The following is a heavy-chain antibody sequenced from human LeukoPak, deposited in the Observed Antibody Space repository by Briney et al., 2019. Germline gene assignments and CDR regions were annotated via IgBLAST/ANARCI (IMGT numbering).Heavy chain of an antibody. D-gene: IGHD3-10*01. J-gene: IGHJ3*02. Sequence: ASVKVSCKASGYTFTGYYMHLVRQAPGQGLEWMGWINPNSGGTNYAQKFQGRVTMTRDTSISTAYMELSRLRSDDTAVYYCASPLWFGENAFDIWGQGTMVTVSS. CDR2: INPNSGGT. CDR1: GYTFTGYY. CDR3: ASPLWFGENAFDI. V-gene: IGHV1-2*02.